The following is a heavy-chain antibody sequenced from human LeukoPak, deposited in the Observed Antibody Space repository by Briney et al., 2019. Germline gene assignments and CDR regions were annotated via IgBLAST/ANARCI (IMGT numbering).Heavy chain of an antibody. CDR1: GFTFDDDG. CDR3: ARGLSRSWYNWFDP. D-gene: IGHD6-13*01. Sequence: PGGSLRLSCAAAGFTFDDDGMSWVRQTPRKGLEWVSGINWNVGSTGYAGAVKGRFTISRDNAKNSLYLQMNSLRAEDTALYYCARGLSRSWYNWFDPWGQGTLVTVSS. V-gene: IGHV3-20*04. J-gene: IGHJ5*02. CDR2: INWNVGST.